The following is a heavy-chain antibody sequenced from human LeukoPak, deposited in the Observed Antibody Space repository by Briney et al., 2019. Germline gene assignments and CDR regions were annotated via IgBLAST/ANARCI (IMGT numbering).Heavy chain of an antibody. V-gene: IGHV1-2*02. CDR2: INPNSGDT. D-gene: IGHD6-6*01. J-gene: IGHJ4*02. Sequence: ASVKVSCKASGYTFTAYYIHWVRQAPGQGLEWMGWINPNSGDTTYAQNFQGRVTMTRDTSINTAYMELSTLRSDDTAVYYCTSDCTRFPAREFWGQGTLVIVSS. CDR1: GYTFTAYY. CDR3: TSDCTRFPAREF.